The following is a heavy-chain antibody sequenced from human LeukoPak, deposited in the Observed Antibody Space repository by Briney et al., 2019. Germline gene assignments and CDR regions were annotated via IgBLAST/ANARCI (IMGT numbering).Heavy chain of an antibody. CDR1: GFTFSNYA. CDR2: ISNTGERT. Sequence: PGGSLRLSCAASGFTFSNYAMTWVRQAPGKGLEWVSSISNTGERTYYADSVKGRFTILRDNSKNTLYLQMNSLRAEDTAVYYCAKGVIYDSSGYPYYFDCWGQGTLVTVSS. J-gene: IGHJ4*02. D-gene: IGHD3-22*01. CDR3: AKGVIYDSSGYPYYFDC. V-gene: IGHV3-23*01.